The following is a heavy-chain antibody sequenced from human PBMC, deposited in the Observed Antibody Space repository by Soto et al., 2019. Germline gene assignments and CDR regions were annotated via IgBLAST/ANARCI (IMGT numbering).Heavy chain of an antibody. CDR2: ISYDGSNK. J-gene: IGHJ6*02. CDR1: GFTFSRYA. D-gene: IGHD3-16*01. CDR3: ARPRGGAYYYYYGMDV. V-gene: IGHV3-30-3*01. Sequence: PGGSLRLSCAASGFTFSRYAMHWVRQAPGKGLEWVAVISYDGSNKYYADSVKGRFTISRDNSKNTLYLQMNSLRAEDTAVYYCARPRGGAYYYYYGMDVWGQGTTVTVSS.